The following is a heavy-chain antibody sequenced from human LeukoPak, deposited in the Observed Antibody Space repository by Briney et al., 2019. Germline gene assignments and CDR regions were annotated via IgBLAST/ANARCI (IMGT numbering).Heavy chain of an antibody. CDR2: INHSGST. D-gene: IGHD3-22*01. Sequence: KPSETLSLTCAVYGGSFRDYYWSWIRQPPGKGLEWIGEINHSGSTNYNLSLKSRVTISLDTSKNQFSLKLTSVTAADTAVYYCAKAPYLSTGSWGQGILVAVSS. CDR3: AKAPYLSTGS. V-gene: IGHV4-34*01. CDR1: GGSFRDYY. J-gene: IGHJ3*01.